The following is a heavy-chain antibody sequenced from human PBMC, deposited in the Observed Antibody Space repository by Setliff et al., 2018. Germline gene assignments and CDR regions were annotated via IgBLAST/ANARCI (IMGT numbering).Heavy chain of an antibody. J-gene: IGHJ4*02. V-gene: IGHV4-59*01. CDR2: IYDNDFA. Sequence: SETLSLTCSAYGGTFSDYYWTWIRQSPGKGLEWIGYIYDNDFANYNPSLRSRVTMSVDMSKNQFSLKLNSVTAADTAVYYCARDRTYYGSGTYTRYFDYWGQGTLVTVSS. CDR1: GGTFSDYY. CDR3: ARDRTYYGSGTYTRYFDY. D-gene: IGHD3-10*01.